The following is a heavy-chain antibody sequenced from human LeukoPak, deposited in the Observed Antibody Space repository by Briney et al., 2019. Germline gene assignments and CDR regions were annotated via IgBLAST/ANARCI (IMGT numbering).Heavy chain of an antibody. CDR3: ARVVNYYDSSEAFDI. D-gene: IGHD3-22*01. CDR1: GFTFSSYS. V-gene: IGHV3-48*04. Sequence: GGSLRLSCAASGFTFSSYSMNWVRQAPGKGLEWVSYISSSSSTIYYADSVKGRFTISRDNAKNSLYLQMNSLRAEDTAVYYCARVVNYYDSSEAFDIWGQGTMVTVSS. CDR2: ISSSSSTI. J-gene: IGHJ3*02.